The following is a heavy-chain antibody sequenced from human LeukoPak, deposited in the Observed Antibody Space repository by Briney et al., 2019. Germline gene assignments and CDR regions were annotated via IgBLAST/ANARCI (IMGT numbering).Heavy chain of an antibody. Sequence: SETLSLTCTVSGGSISSYYWSWIRQPPGKGLEWIGYIYYSGSTNYKPSLKSRVTISVDTSKNQFSLKLSSVTAADTAVYYCARGYDSSSWGYWGQGTLVTVSS. CDR1: GGSISSYY. CDR2: IYYSGST. D-gene: IGHD6-13*01. CDR3: ARGYDSSSWGY. J-gene: IGHJ4*02. V-gene: IGHV4-59*01.